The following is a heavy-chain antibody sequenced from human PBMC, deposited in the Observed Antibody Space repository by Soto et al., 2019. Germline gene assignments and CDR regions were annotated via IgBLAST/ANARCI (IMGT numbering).Heavy chain of an antibody. J-gene: IGHJ6*02. V-gene: IGHV3-30-3*01. Sequence: QVQLVESGGGVVQPGRSLRLSCAASGFTFSSYAMHWVRQAPGKGLEWVAVISYDGSNKYYADSVKGRFPISRDNSKNTLYLQMNSLRAEYTAVYYCARDKVSILYYSGMDVWGQGTTVTVSS. CDR2: ISYDGSNK. CDR1: GFTFSSYA. CDR3: ARDKVSILYYSGMDV.